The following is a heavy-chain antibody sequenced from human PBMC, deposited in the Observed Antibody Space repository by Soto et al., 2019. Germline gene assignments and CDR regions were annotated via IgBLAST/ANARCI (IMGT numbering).Heavy chain of an antibody. CDR2: IYYSGST. Sequence: SETLSLTCTVSGGSISSYYWSWIRQPPGKGLEWIGYIYYSGSTNYNPSLKSRVTISVDTSKNQFSLKLSSVTAADTALYYCAGASTCHTGAFDIWGQGTTDT. CDR1: GGSISSYY. CDR3: AGASTCHTGAFDI. V-gene: IGHV4-59*12. J-gene: IGHJ3*02.